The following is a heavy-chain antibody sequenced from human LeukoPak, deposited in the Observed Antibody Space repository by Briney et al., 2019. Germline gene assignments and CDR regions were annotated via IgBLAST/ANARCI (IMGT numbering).Heavy chain of an antibody. J-gene: IGHJ4*02. CDR1: GGSISSSSYY. Sequence: SETLSLTCTVSGGSISSSSYYWGWIRQPPGKGLEWIGSIYYSGSTYYNPSLKSRVIISVGTSKNQFSLKLSSVTAADTAVYYCATDTVYSSSWYLTFDYWGQGTLVTVSS. V-gene: IGHV4-39*07. CDR2: IYYSGST. D-gene: IGHD6-13*01. CDR3: ATDTVYSSSWYLTFDY.